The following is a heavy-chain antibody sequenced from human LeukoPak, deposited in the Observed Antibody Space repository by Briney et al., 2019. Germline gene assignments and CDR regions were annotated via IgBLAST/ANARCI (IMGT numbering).Heavy chain of an antibody. CDR1: GFTFSSYS. Sequence: GGSLRLSCAASGFTFSSYSMNWVRQAPGKGLEWVSYISSSSTIYYADSVKGRFTISRDNAKNSLYLQMNSLRDEDTAVYYCARDLGFIAVAGRDYWGQGTLVTVSS. D-gene: IGHD6-19*01. V-gene: IGHV3-48*02. J-gene: IGHJ4*02. CDR3: ARDLGFIAVAGRDY. CDR2: ISSSSTI.